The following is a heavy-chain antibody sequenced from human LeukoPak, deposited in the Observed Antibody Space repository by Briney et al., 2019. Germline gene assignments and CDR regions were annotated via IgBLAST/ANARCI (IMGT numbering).Heavy chain of an antibody. V-gene: IGHV3-7*01. CDR3: ARGRYCSGNACSFFDY. Sequence: GGSLRLSCAASGSTFSRNWMSWVRQAPGKGLEWVANIKEDGGEKSYVDSVKGRFTISRDNAKNSLYLQMNSLGAEDTAVYYCARGRYCSGNACSFFDYWGQGTLVTVSS. D-gene: IGHD2-15*01. J-gene: IGHJ4*02. CDR2: IKEDGGEK. CDR1: GSTFSRNW.